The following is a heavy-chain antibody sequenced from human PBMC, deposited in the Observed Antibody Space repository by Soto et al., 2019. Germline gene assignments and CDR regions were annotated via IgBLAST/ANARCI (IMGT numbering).Heavy chain of an antibody. CDR1: GYTFTSYG. CDR2: ISAYNGNT. J-gene: IGHJ3*02. CDR3: ARVDYDILTGYPGWRDAFDI. V-gene: IGHV1-18*01. Sequence: ASVKVSCKASGYTFTSYGISWVRQAPGQGLEWMGWISAYNGNTNYAQKLQGRVTMTTDTSTSTAYMELRSLRSDDTAVYYCARVDYDILTGYPGWRDAFDIWGQGTMVTVSS. D-gene: IGHD3-9*01.